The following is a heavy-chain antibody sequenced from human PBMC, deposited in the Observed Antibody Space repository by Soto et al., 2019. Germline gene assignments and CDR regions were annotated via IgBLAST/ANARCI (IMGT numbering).Heavy chain of an antibody. CDR1: GFTFGDSY. D-gene: IGHD2-8*02. J-gene: IGHJ4*02. CDR3: VTGAGGGLFDT. Sequence: GGSLRLSCAGPGFTFGDSYMSWIRQAPGKGLEWLSYISPGSRYPAYADSVKGRFTISRDNAKRSLYLQMMSLTAEDTALYYSVTGAGGGLFDTWGQGTMVTVSS. V-gene: IGHV3-11*06. CDR2: ISPGSRYP.